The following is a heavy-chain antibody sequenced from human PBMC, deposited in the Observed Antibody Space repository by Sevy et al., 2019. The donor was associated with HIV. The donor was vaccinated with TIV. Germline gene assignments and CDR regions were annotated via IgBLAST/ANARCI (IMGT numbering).Heavy chain of an antibody. J-gene: IGHJ3*02. CDR3: AKDPNDYGDPWAFDM. CDR2: ISYDGSNK. CDR1: GFTFNNYG. V-gene: IGHV3-30*18. Sequence: LRLSCAASGFTFNNYGMHWVRQAPGRGLEWVSVISYDGSNKYYADSVKGRFTISRDNSKNTLYLHMNSLRVEDTATYYCAKDPNDYGDPWAFDMWGQGTMVTVSS. D-gene: IGHD4-17*01.